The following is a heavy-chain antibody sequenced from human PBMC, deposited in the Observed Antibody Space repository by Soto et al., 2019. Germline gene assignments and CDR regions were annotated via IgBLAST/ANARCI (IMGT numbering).Heavy chain of an antibody. D-gene: IGHD3-3*01. CDR3: ATVTLDTYYDFWSGYSHFDY. CDR2: ISSSSSTI. J-gene: IGHJ4*02. CDR1: GFTFGSYS. Sequence: PGGSLRLSCAASGFTFGSYSMNWVRQAPGKGLEWVSYISSSSSTIYYADSVKGRFTISRDNAKNSLYLQMNSLRAEDTAVYYCATVTLDTYYDFWSGYSHFDYWGQGTLVTVSS. V-gene: IGHV3-48*01.